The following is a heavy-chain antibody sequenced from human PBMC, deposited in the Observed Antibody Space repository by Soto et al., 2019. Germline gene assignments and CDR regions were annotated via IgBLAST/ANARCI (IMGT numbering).Heavy chain of an antibody. CDR2: IYYSGST. V-gene: IGHV4-30-4*01. CDR1: GGSISSGTYY. D-gene: IGHD2-2*01. CDR3: ARYPTGYCSSAKCHLYAMDV. Sequence: QVQLQESGPGLVKPSQTLSLTCTVSGGSISSGTYYWSWVRQPPGKGLEWIGYIYYSGSTFYSPSLQSRVTISVETSKNQFSLKLTSVTAADTAVYFCARYPTGYCSSAKCHLYAMDVWGQGTTVTVSS. J-gene: IGHJ6*02.